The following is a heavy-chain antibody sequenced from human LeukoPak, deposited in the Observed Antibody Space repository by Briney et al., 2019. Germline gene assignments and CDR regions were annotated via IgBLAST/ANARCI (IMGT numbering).Heavy chain of an antibody. CDR2: IYHSGST. V-gene: IGHV4-38-2*02. CDR1: GYSISSGYY. Sequence: PSETLSLTCTVSGYSISSGYYWGWIRQPPGKGLERIGSIYHSGSTYYNPSLKSRVTISVDTSKNQFSLKLSSVTAADTAVYYCARDAGSTGIVVVVAGWFDPWGQGTLVTVSS. J-gene: IGHJ5*02. CDR3: ARDAGSTGIVVVVAGWFDP. D-gene: IGHD2-15*01.